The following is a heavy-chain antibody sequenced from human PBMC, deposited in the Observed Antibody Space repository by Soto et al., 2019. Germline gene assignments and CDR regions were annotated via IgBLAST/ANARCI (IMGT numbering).Heavy chain of an antibody. J-gene: IGHJ6*02. D-gene: IGHD3-3*01. CDR2: IIPIFGTA. Sequence: QVQLVQSGAEVKKPGSSAKVSCKASGGTFSSYAISWVRQAPGQGLEWMGGIIPIFGTANYAQKFQGRVTITADESTSTAYMELSSLRSEDTAVYYCARDHPRITIFGVVPADYYGMDVWGQGTTVTVSS. V-gene: IGHV1-69*01. CDR3: ARDHPRITIFGVVPADYYGMDV. CDR1: GGTFSSYA.